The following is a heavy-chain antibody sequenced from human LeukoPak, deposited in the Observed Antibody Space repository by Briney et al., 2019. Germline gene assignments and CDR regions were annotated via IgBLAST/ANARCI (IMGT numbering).Heavy chain of an antibody. CDR3: ARDRNYYYDSSGYYVGYYFDY. D-gene: IGHD3-22*01. Sequence: SETLSLTCTVSGDSISSSSYYWGWIRQPPGKGLEWIGSIYYSGSTYYNPSLKSRVTISVDTSKNQFSLKLSSVTAADTAVYYCARDRNYYYDSSGYYVGYYFDYWGQGTLVTVSS. CDR1: GDSISSSSYY. CDR2: IYYSGST. J-gene: IGHJ4*02. V-gene: IGHV4-39*02.